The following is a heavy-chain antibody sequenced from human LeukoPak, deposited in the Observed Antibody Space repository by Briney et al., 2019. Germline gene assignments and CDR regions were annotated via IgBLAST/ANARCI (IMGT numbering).Heavy chain of an antibody. D-gene: IGHD1-1*01. J-gene: IGHJ5*02. CDR2: IDPNSGGT. V-gene: IGHV1-2*02. CDR3: ARGPARVPANWFGP. CDR1: GYTFTGYY. Sequence: ASVKVSCKASGYTFTGYYIHWVRQAPGQGLEWMGWIDPNSGGTYYSQNFQGRVTMTRDTSISTAYMGLSRLTFDDTAFYYCARGPARVPANWFGPWGQGTLVTVSS.